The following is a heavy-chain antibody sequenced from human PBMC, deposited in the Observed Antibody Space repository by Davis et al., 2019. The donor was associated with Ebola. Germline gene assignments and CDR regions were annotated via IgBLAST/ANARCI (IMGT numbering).Heavy chain of an antibody. CDR2: IIPIFGTA. Sequence: AASVKVSCKASGGTFSSYAISWVRQAPGQGLEWMGGIIPIFGTANYAQKFQGRVTMTRDTSTSTVYMELRSLRSDDTAVYYCARAEVRTIAAAGAFDYWGQGTLVTVSS. J-gene: IGHJ4*02. CDR3: ARAEVRTIAAAGAFDY. D-gene: IGHD6-13*01. CDR1: GGTFSSYA. V-gene: IGHV1-69*05.